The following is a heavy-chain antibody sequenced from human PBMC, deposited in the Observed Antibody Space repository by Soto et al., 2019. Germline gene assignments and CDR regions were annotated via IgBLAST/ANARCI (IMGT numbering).Heavy chain of an antibody. Sequence: ASVKVSCKASGGTFSSYAINWVRQAPGQGLEWMGGIIPIFGTANYAQKFQGRVTITADESTSTPYMGLSSLRSEDTAVYYCARGSGGSSYDYYGLDVWGQGTTVTVSS. J-gene: IGHJ6*02. CDR1: GGTFSSYA. CDR2: IIPIFGTA. D-gene: IGHD2-15*01. V-gene: IGHV1-69*13. CDR3: ARGSGGSSYDYYGLDV.